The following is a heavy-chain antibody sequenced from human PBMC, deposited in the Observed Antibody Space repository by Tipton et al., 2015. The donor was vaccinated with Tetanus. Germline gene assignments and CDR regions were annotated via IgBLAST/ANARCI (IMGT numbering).Heavy chain of an antibody. D-gene: IGHD3-3*01. J-gene: IGHJ4*02. CDR2: IFPDDYDT. Sequence: QLVQSGADVKKPGESLKISCKASGYSFTSHWIGWVRQMPGKGLEWMGMIFPDDYDTRYSPIFQCHVTCSVEKINSTVFLQWTSLKASDPAMYYCARRKFFGDYVDCWGQGTLLTVSS. V-gene: IGHV5-51*01. CDR3: ARRKFFGDYVDC. CDR1: GYSFTSHW.